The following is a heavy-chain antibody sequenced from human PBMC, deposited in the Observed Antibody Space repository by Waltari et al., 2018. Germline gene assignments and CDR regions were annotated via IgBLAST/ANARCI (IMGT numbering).Heavy chain of an antibody. J-gene: IGHJ4*02. CDR3: ARPHSYYNFWSAYNY. V-gene: IGHV3-30*03. CDR1: GFTFSSYG. CDR2: ITYEGTNK. Sequence: QVQLVESGGGVVQPGRSLRLSCAASGFTFSSYGIHWVRQVPGKGLEGGVVITYEGTNKDYADSVKGRFNISRDNSKNTLYLQMNSLRPEDTAVYYCARPHSYYNFWSAYNYWGQGTLVTVSS. D-gene: IGHD3-3*01.